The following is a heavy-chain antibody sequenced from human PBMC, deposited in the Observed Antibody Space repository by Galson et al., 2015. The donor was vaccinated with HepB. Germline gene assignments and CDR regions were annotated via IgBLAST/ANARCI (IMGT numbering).Heavy chain of an antibody. CDR3: ARGDSSGWYGLDY. CDR2: ISSNGGST. V-gene: IGHV3-64*01. D-gene: IGHD6-19*01. CDR1: GFTFSSYA. Sequence: SLRLSCAASGFTFSSYAMHWVRQAPGKGLEYVSAISSNGGSTYYANSVKGRFTISRDNSKNTLYLQMGSLRAEDMAVYYCARGDSSGWYGLDYWGQGTLVTVSS. J-gene: IGHJ4*02.